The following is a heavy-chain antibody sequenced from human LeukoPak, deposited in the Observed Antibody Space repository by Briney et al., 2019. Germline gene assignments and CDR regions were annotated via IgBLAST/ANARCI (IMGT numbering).Heavy chain of an antibody. V-gene: IGHV3-21*04. CDR3: ARGTGWFGESGSDYYYYVDV. Sequence: GGSLRLSCAASGFTLSSYSMNWVRQAPGKGLEWVSSISSSSSYRYYADSVKGRFTISRDNAKNSLYLQMNSLRAEDTAVYYCARGTGWFGESGSDYYYYVDVWGKGTTVTISS. D-gene: IGHD3-10*01. CDR2: ISSSSSYR. J-gene: IGHJ6*03. CDR1: GFTLSSYS.